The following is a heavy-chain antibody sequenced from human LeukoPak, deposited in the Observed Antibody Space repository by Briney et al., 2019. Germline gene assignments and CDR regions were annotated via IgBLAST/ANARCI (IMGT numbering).Heavy chain of an antibody. CDR1: GYTFTSYD. D-gene: IGHD2-15*01. V-gene: IGHV1-8*01. J-gene: IGHJ6*02. CDR2: MNPNSGNT. Sequence: ASVKVSCTASGYTFTSYDINWVRQATGQGLEWMGWMNPNSGNTGLAQKFQGRVTLTRDTSLSTAYMELSNLRSDDTAVYYCARDEVVAAPNYFGMVVWGQGTTVSVSS. CDR3: ARDEVVAAPNYFGMVV.